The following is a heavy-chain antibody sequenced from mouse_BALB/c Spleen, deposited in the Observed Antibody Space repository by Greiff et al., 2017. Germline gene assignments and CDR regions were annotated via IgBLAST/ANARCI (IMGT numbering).Heavy chain of an antibody. J-gene: IGHJ3*01. D-gene: IGHD2-10*02. V-gene: IGHV5-17*02. Sequence: EVQRVESGGGLVQPGGSRKLSCAASGFTFSSFGMHWVRQAPEKGLEWVAYISSGSSTIYYADTVKGRFTISRDNPKNTLFLQMTSLRSEDTAMYYCARGEYGNSFAYWGQGTLVTVSA. CDR3: ARGEYGNSFAY. CDR2: ISSGSSTI. CDR1: GFTFSSFG.